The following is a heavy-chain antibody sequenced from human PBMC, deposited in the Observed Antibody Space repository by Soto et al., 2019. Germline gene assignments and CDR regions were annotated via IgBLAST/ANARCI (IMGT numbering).Heavy chain of an antibody. CDR2: IIPIFGTA. D-gene: IGHD6-19*01. Sequence: QVQLVQSGAEVKKPGSSVKVSCKASGGTFSSYAISWVRQDPGQGLEWMGGIIPIFGTANYAQKFQGRVTITADESTSTAYMELSSLRSEDTAVYYCARDDSSGYSSGWDSYYYGMDVWGQGTTVTVSS. CDR3: ARDDSSGYSSGWDSYYYGMDV. CDR1: GGTFSSYA. J-gene: IGHJ6*02. V-gene: IGHV1-69*12.